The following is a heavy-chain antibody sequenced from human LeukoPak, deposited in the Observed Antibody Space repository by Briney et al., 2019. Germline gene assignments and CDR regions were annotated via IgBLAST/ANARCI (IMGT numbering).Heavy chain of an antibody. D-gene: IGHD2-2*01. CDR1: GYTFTSYY. J-gene: IGHJ6*03. CDR2: INPSGGST. CDR3: ARDHSDQLLSYYYYYMDV. V-gene: IGHV1-46*01. Sequence: ASVKVSCKASGYTFTSYYMHWVRQAPGQGLEWMGIINPSGGSTSYAQKFQGRVAMTRDMSTSTVYMELSSLRSEDTAVYYCARDHSDQLLSYYYYYMDVWGKGTTVTVSS.